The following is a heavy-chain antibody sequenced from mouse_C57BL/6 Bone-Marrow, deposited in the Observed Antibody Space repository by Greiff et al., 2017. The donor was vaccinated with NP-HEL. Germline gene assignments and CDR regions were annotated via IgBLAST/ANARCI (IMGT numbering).Heavy chain of an antibody. D-gene: IGHD3-3*01. V-gene: IGHV7-3*01. J-gene: IGHJ2*01. CDR2: IRNKANGYTT. Sequence: EVKLMESGGGLVQPGGSLSLSCAASGFTFTDYYMSWVRQPPGKALEWLGFIRNKANGYTTEYSASVKGRFTISRDNSQSILYLQMNALRAEDSATYYCARYGDCDYFDYWGQGTTLTVSS. CDR1: GFTFTDYY. CDR3: ARYGDCDYFDY.